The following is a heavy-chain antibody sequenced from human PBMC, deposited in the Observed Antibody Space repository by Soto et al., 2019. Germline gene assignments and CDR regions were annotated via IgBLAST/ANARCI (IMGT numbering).Heavy chain of an antibody. D-gene: IGHD3-10*01. Sequence: EVQLLESGGGLVQPGGSLRLSCAASGFTFSNYAMSWVRQAPGKGLEWVSGISGSGGSTYYADSVKDRFTISRDNSKNTLYLQMNSLRAEDTAVYYCAKAPITMVRGVIDYWGQGTLVTVSS. CDR1: GFTFSNYA. J-gene: IGHJ4*02. CDR2: ISGSGGST. CDR3: AKAPITMVRGVIDY. V-gene: IGHV3-23*01.